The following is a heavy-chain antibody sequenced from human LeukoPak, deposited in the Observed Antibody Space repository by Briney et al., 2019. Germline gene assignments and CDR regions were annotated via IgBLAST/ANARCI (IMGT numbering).Heavy chain of an antibody. J-gene: IGHJ4*02. CDR1: GFTFSSYW. CDR2: MNIDGSEK. D-gene: IGHD1-26*01. V-gene: IGHV3-7*01. Sequence: GGSLRLSCAASGFTFSSYWMGWVRQAPGKRLEWVANMNIDGSEKYYADSAKGRFSISRDNARNSVYLQMNSLRVEDTAVYYCARDPVEWELLLDYWGQGTLVTVSS. CDR3: ARDPVEWELLLDY.